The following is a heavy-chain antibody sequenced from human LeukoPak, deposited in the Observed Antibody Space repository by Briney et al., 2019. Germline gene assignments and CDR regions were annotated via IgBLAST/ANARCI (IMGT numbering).Heavy chain of an antibody. Sequence: SETLSLTCTVSGGSISSSSYYWGWIRQPPGKGLEWIGIIYYTGSTYYNPSLKSRVTISVDTSKNQFSLKLSSVTAADTAVYYCARRAEYSGSYCAVLDYWGQGTLVTVSS. V-gene: IGHV4-39*01. CDR1: GGSISSSSYY. D-gene: IGHD1-26*01. CDR2: IYYTGST. J-gene: IGHJ4*02. CDR3: ARRAEYSGSYCAVLDY.